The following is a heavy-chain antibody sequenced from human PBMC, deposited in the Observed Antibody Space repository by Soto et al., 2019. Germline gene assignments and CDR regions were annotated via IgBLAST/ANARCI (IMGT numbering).Heavy chain of an antibody. CDR1: NFSISIAYY. CDR3: ARDRIVTKTPAPYYLYYGVDV. Sequence: SETLSLTCGVSNFSISIAYYWAWIRQPPVKGLEWIASVYHTGNTYFNPSLKSRVTISVDTSKNQFSLRLRSVTAADTATYYCARDRIVTKTPAPYYLYYGVDVWGQGTTVTGSS. D-gene: IGHD3-22*01. V-gene: IGHV4-38-2*02. CDR2: VYHTGNT. J-gene: IGHJ6*02.